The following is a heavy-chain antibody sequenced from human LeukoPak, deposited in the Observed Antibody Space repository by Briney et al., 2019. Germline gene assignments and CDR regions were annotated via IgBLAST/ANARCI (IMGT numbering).Heavy chain of an antibody. V-gene: IGHV3-21*01. CDR2: ISSSSSYI. D-gene: IGHD4-17*01. Sequence: KTGGSLRLSCAASGFTFSSYSMNWVRQAPGKGLEWVSSISSSSSYIYYADSVKGRFTISRDNAKNSLYLQMNSLRAEDTAVYYCARDRNYGDYGAFDIWGQGTMVTVSS. J-gene: IGHJ3*02. CDR1: GFTFSSYS. CDR3: ARDRNYGDYGAFDI.